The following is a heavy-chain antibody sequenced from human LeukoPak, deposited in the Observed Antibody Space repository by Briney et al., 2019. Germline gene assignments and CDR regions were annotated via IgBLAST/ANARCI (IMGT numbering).Heavy chain of an antibody. CDR1: RVTLSAIS. Sequence: QPGRSLRLSCVVRRVTLSAISMYSGRQAPGKGLEWVAIIWSDGSHKYYADSVKGRLIISRDNSKNTLYLQMNSLRAEDTAVYYSARLGAGSLSNCWGQGTLVTVSS. CDR3: ARLGAGSLSNC. J-gene: IGHJ4*02. D-gene: IGHD3-10*01. V-gene: IGHV3-33*01. CDR2: IWSDGSHK.